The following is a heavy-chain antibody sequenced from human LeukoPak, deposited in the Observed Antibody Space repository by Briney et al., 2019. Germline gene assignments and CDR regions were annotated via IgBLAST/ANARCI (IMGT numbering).Heavy chain of an antibody. D-gene: IGHD3-22*01. CDR2: ISGSGGST. V-gene: IGHV3-23*01. J-gene: IGHJ4*02. CDR3: AKDRYYYDSSGYSPFDY. Sequence: PGGSLRLSCAASGFTFSSYAMSWVRQAPGKGLEWVSAISGSGGSTYYADSVKGRFTISRDNSKNTPYLQMNSLRAEDTAVYYCAKDRYYYDSSGYSPFDYWGQGTLVTVSS. CDR1: GFTFSSYA.